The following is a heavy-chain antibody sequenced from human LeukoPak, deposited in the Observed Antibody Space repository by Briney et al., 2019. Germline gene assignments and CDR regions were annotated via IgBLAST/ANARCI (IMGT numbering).Heavy chain of an antibody. D-gene: IGHD6-19*01. CDR3: VRAQQWLPNPNFDY. CDR2: ISIISSSI. V-gene: IGHV3-48*04. J-gene: IGHJ4*02. Sequence: GGSLRLSCAASGFTFSSSHMHWVRQAPGKGLEWVSYISIISSSIYYADSVKGRFTIPRDNAKNSLYLEMNSLRAEDTAVYYCVRAQQWLPNPNFDYWGQGTLVTVSS. CDR1: GFTFSSSH.